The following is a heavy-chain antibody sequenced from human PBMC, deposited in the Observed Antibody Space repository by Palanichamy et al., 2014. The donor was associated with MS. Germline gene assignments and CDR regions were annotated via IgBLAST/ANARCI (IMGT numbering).Heavy chain of an antibody. Sequence: QVHLVESGGGVVQPGKSLRLSCAASGFTFSRHALHWVRQAPGKGLEWVALISDEAGRKHYADSVKGRFTISRDNSKNTMYLQMTGLRIDDTAVYYCARDFSALGGYYWLDHWGQGTLVSVSS. J-gene: IGHJ5*02. D-gene: IGHD5-18*01. V-gene: IGHV3-30-3*01. CDR2: ISDEAGRK. CDR3: ARDFSALGGYYWLDH. CDR1: GFTFSRHA.